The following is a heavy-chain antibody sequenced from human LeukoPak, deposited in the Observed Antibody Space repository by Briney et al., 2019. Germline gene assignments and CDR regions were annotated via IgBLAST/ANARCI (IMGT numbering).Heavy chain of an antibody. D-gene: IGHD1-26*01. Sequence: SETLSLTCAVYGGSFSGYYWSWIRQPPGKGLEWIGEINHSGSTNYNPSLKSRVTISVDTSKNQFSLKLSSVTAADTAVYYCARIRSWGSYYNYYYYMDVWGKGTTVTVSS. CDR3: ARIRSWGSYYNYYYYMDV. CDR2: INHSGST. CDR1: GGSFSGYY. J-gene: IGHJ6*03. V-gene: IGHV4-34*01.